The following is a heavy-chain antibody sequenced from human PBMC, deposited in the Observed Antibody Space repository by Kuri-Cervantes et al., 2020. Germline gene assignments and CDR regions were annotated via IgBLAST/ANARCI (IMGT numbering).Heavy chain of an antibody. CDR1: GFTFSSYW. D-gene: IGHD1-26*01. V-gene: IGHV3-74*01. CDR2: INSDGSST. Sequence: GGSLRLSCAASGFTFSSYWMHWVRQAPGKGLVWVSRINSDGSSTSYADSVKGRFTISRDNAKNTLYLQMNSLRAEDTAVYFCARDPPGLVPEDYWGQGTLVTVSS. J-gene: IGHJ4*02. CDR3: ARDPPGLVPEDY.